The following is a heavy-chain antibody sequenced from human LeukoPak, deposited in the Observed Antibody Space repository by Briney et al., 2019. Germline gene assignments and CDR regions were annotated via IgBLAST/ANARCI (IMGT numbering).Heavy chain of an antibody. V-gene: IGHV3-69-1*02. J-gene: IGHJ4*02. CDR2: IGSGAKM. Sequence: GGSLRLSCTVSGFSISGRDMTWGRQAPGKGLEWVSSIGSGAKMFYTDSVKGRFTVSRDTSKNTLFLQMDSLRAEDTAVYYCATTVWTGQFPDYFDVWGQGTLVTVSS. CDR1: GFSISGRD. D-gene: IGHD1-1*01. CDR3: ATTVWTGQFPDYFDV.